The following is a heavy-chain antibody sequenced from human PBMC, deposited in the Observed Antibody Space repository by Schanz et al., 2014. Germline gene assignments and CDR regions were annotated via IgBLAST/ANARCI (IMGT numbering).Heavy chain of an antibody. CDR1: GYTFTTYY. CDR3: ARGGFFDSTSFDS. Sequence: QVQLVQSGAEVKKPGASVKVSCKASGYTFTTYYIHWVRQAPGQGLEWMGKINPSSGTTRFAQNFQGRLTVTRDTSTSTVNMELSSLRSEDTAVYYCARGGFFDSTSFDSWGQGTLXTVSS. J-gene: IGHJ4*02. V-gene: IGHV1-46*03. CDR2: INPSSGTT. D-gene: IGHD2-2*01.